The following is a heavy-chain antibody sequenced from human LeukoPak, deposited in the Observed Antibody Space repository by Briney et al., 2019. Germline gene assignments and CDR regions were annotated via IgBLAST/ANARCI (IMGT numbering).Heavy chain of an antibody. J-gene: IGHJ4*02. CDR1: GFTFSSYG. V-gene: IGHV3-30*02. CDR2: IRSDGSNK. D-gene: IGHD3-22*01. Sequence: GGSLRLSCAASGFTFSSYGMHWVRQAPGKGLEWVAFIRSDGSNKYYADSVKGRFTISRDNSKLYLQMNSLRAEDTAVYYCAKDEGYYYDSSGYSVYWGQGTLVTVSS. CDR3: AKDEGYYYDSSGYSVY.